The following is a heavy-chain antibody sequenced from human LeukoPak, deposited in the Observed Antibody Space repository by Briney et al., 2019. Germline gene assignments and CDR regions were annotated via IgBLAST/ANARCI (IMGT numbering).Heavy chain of an antibody. CDR2: MNPNSGNT. CDR1: GYTFTSYD. CDR3: AKSTYYDFWSGYYYYYYYMDV. Sequence: ASVTVSCKASGYTFTSYDINWVRQAPGQGLEWMGWMNPNSGNTDYAQKFQGRVTMTRNTSISTAYMELSSLRSEDTAVYYCAKSTYYDFWSGYYYYYYYMDVWGKGTTVTVSS. V-gene: IGHV1-8*01. J-gene: IGHJ6*03. D-gene: IGHD3-3*01.